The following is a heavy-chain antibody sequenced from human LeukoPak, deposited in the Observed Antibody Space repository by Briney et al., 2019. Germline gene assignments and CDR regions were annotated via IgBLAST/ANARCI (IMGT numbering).Heavy chain of an antibody. CDR2: IWYGGSDK. CDR3: ARDGTPMIVVVTEIDY. CDR1: GFTFSSYG. Sequence: PGRSLRLSCAASGFTFSSYGMHWVRQAPGKGLEWVAVIWYGGSDKYYADSVKGRFTISRDNSKNTLYLQMNSLRAEDTAVYYCARDGTPMIVVVTEIDYWGQGTLVTVSS. D-gene: IGHD3-22*01. J-gene: IGHJ4*02. V-gene: IGHV3-33*01.